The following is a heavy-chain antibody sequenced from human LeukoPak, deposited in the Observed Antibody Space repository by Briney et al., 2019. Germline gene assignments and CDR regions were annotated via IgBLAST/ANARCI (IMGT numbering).Heavy chain of an antibody. V-gene: IGHV1-69*13. D-gene: IGHD4-17*01. CDR2: IIPIFGTA. J-gene: IGHJ4*02. CDR3: ARLQDGDPYFDY. CDR1: GGTFSSYA. Sequence: SVKVSCTASGGTFSSYAISWVRQAPGQGLEWMGGIIPIFGTANYAQKFQGRVTITADESTSTAYMELSSLISEDTAAYYCARLQDGDPYFDYWGQGTLVTVS.